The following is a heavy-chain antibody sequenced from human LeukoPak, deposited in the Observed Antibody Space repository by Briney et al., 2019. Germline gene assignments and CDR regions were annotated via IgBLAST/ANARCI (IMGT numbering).Heavy chain of an antibody. CDR2: INSDGSST. Sequence: PGGSLRLSCAASGFTFSSYWMHWVRQAPGKGLVWVSRINSDGSSTSYADSVKGRFTISRDNAKNMLYLQMNSLRAEDTAVYYCARVDTAMANPLYYYYYYGVDVWGQGTTVTVSS. V-gene: IGHV3-74*01. CDR1: GFTFSSYW. D-gene: IGHD5-18*01. J-gene: IGHJ6*02. CDR3: ARVDTAMANPLYYYYYYGVDV.